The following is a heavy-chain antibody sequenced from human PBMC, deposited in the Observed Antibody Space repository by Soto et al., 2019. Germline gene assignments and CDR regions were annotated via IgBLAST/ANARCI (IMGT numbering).Heavy chain of an antibody. J-gene: IGHJ6*02. D-gene: IGHD3-3*01. Sequence: ASVKVSCKASGYTFTSYAMHWVRQAPGQRLEWMGWINAGNGNTKYSQKFQGRVTITRDTSASTAYMELSSLRSEDTAVYYCARDNVLRFLEWAYGMDVWGQGTTVTVSS. V-gene: IGHV1-3*01. CDR1: GYTFTSYA. CDR2: INAGNGNT. CDR3: ARDNVLRFLEWAYGMDV.